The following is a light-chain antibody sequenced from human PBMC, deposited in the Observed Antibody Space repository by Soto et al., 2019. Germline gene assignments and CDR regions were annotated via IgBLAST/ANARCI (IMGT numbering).Light chain of an antibody. CDR3: QQYYSSPVA. CDR1: QSVLYSSNSKNY. V-gene: IGKV4-1*01. CDR2: WAS. J-gene: IGKJ4*01. Sequence: DIVLTQTPDSLTVSLGERATIHCRSSQSVLYSSNSKNYLAWYQQKPGRPPKLLLYWASTRESGVPDRFSGSGSGKVFTLTISSLQAEDVATYYCQQYYSSPVAFGGGTKVEL.